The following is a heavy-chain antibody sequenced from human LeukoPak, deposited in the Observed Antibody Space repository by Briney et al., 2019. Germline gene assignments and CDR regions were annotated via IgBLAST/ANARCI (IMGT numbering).Heavy chain of an antibody. J-gene: IGHJ3*02. V-gene: IGHV4-39*07. CDR2: IYYSGST. D-gene: IGHD1-7*01. CDR1: GGSISSSSYY. Sequence: SETLSLTCTVSGGSISSSSYYWGWIRQPPGKGLEWIGSIYYSGSTYYNPSLKSRVTISVDTSRNQFSLKLTSVTAADTAVYYCATGNYGFDAFDIWGQGTMVTVSS. CDR3: ATGNYGFDAFDI.